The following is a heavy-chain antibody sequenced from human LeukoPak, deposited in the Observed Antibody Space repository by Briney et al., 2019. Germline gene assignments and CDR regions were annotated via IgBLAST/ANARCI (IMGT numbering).Heavy chain of an antibody. J-gene: IGHJ6*02. V-gene: IGHV4-59*01. CDR1: GGSFSGYY. CDR3: ARGGIAVAGSYYYGMDV. Sequence: SETLSLTCAVYGGSFSGYYWGWIRQPPGKGLEWIGYIYYSGSTNYNPSLKSRVTISVDTSKNQFSLKLSSVTAADTAVYYCARGGIAVAGSYYYGMDVWGQGTTVTVSS. D-gene: IGHD6-19*01. CDR2: IYYSGST.